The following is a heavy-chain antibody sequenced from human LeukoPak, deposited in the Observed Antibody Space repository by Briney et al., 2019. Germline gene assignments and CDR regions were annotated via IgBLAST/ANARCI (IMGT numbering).Heavy chain of an antibody. D-gene: IGHD4-17*01. CDR2: ISPYNGNT. Sequence: ASVKVSCKASGYTFTNFGISWVRQAPGQGLEWMGWISPYNGNTNYAQKVQGRVTMTTDTSTSTVYMELRSLRSDDTAVYYCARLGGWAYRDCLQEAFDYWGQGTLVTVSS. CDR3: ARLGGWAYRDCLQEAFDY. CDR1: GYTFTNFG. V-gene: IGHV1-18*01. J-gene: IGHJ4*02.